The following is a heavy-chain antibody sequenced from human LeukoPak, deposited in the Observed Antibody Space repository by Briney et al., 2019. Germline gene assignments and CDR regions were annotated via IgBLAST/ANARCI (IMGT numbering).Heavy chain of an antibody. D-gene: IGHD4-17*01. V-gene: IGHV4-34*01. Sequence: PSETLSLTCAVYGGSFSGYYWSWIRQPPGKGLEWIGEINHSGSTNYNPSLKSRVTISVDTSKNQFSLELSSVTAADTAVYYCARGFLYGRPRTFDIWGQGTMVTVSS. CDR1: GGSFSGYY. J-gene: IGHJ3*02. CDR2: INHSGST. CDR3: ARGFLYGRPRTFDI.